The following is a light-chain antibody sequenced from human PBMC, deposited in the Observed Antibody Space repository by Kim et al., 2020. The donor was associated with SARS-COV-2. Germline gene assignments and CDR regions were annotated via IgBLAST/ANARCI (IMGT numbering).Light chain of an antibody. Sequence: SPGERATPSCRASRRVSTNYLAWYQQKPGQAPRLLVYGASSRATGIPDRFSGSGSETDFSLTISGLEPEDSAVYFCQQYGASPFTFGQGTRLEIK. CDR2: GAS. CDR1: RRVSTNY. J-gene: IGKJ5*01. V-gene: IGKV3-20*01. CDR3: QQYGASPFT.